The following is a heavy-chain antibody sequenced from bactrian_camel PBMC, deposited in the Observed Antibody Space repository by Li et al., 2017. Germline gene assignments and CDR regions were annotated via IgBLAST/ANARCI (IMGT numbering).Heavy chain of an antibody. CDR3: ANLDGHY. CDR2: INSGGDST. J-gene: IGHJ4*01. V-gene: IGHV3S40*01. CDR1: GFTFTNTD. Sequence: QLVESGGGLVQPGGSLRLSCAASGFTFTNTDMTWVRQVPGKGLEWVSAINSGGDSTYYEDSMKGRFTISRDNAKNMVYLQLNSLKTDDTAMYYCANLDGHYWGQGTQVTAS.